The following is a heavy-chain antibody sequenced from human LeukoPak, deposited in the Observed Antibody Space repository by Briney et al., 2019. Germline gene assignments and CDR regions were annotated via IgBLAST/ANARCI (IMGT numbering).Heavy chain of an antibody. CDR3: MVVASHMISWGY. J-gene: IGHJ4*02. CDR1: GGSISSSIYY. CDR2: VYYSGST. D-gene: IGHD2-15*01. Sequence: SETLSLTCTASGGSISSSIYYWGWIRQPPGKGLEWIGSVYYSGSTYYNPSLKSRVTISVDTSKNQFSLKLSSVTAADTAVYHCMVVASHMISWGYWGQGALVTVSS. V-gene: IGHV4-39*01.